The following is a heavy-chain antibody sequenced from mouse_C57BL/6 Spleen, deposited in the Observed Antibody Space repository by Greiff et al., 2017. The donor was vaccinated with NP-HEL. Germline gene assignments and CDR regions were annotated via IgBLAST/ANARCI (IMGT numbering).Heavy chain of an antibody. CDR3: TRSRDYDYDGYFDD. J-gene: IGHJ2*01. V-gene: IGHV1-15*01. CDR2: IDPETGGT. D-gene: IGHD2-4*01. Sequence: QVQLQQSGAELVRPGASVTLSCKASGYTFTDYAMHWVKQTPVHGLEWIGAIDPETGGTAYNQKFKGKARLTADKSSSTAYMELRSLTSEDSAVYYGTRSRDYDYDGYFDDWGQGTTLTVSS. CDR1: GYTFTDYA.